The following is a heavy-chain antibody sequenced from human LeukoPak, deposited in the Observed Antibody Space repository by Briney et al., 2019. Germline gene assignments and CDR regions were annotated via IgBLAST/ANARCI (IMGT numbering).Heavy chain of an antibody. V-gene: IGHV3-23*01. CDR2: ISGSGGST. CDR3: AKLWPAAEFFDY. J-gene: IGHJ4*02. D-gene: IGHD6-13*01. Sequence: GGSLRLSCAASGFTFSSYAMSWVRQAPGKGLEWVSAISGSGGSTYHADSVKGRFTISRDNSKNTLYLQMNSLRSDDTAVYYCAKLWPAAEFFDYWGQGTLVTVSS. CDR1: GFTFSSYA.